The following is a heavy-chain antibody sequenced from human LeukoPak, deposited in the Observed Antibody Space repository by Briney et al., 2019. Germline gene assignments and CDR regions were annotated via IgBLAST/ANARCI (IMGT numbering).Heavy chain of an antibody. D-gene: IGHD2-2*01. CDR1: GYTFTGYY. Sequence: ASVKVSCKASGYTFTGYYMHWVRQAPGQGLEWMGRINPNSGGTNYAQKFQGRVTMTRDTSISTAYMELSRLGSDDTAVYYCARVIVVPAAQYYYYYMDVWGKGTTVTVSS. V-gene: IGHV1-2*06. J-gene: IGHJ6*03. CDR2: INPNSGGT. CDR3: ARVIVVPAAQYYYYYMDV.